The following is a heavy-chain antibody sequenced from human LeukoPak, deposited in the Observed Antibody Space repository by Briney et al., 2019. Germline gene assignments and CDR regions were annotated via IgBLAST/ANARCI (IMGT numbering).Heavy chain of an antibody. V-gene: IGHV1-3*01. Sequence: GASVKVSCKASGYTFTSYAMHWVRQAPGQRLEWMGWINAGNGNTKYSQKFQGRVTITRDTSASTAYMELSSLRSEDTAVYYCASHRVTIVRGRIGPLTHHAFDIWGQGTMVTVSS. J-gene: IGHJ3*02. CDR3: ASHRVTIVRGRIGPLTHHAFDI. D-gene: IGHD3-10*01. CDR2: INAGNGNT. CDR1: GYTFTSYA.